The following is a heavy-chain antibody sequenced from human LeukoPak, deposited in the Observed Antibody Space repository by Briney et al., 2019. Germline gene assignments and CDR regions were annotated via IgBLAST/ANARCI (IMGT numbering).Heavy chain of an antibody. CDR1: GGSISSGGYY. CDR2: ISSSGSTI. CDR3: AREGLGGTFDY. Sequence: LSLTCTVSGGSISSGGYYWSWIRQAPGKGLEWVSYISSSGSTIYYADSVKGRFTISRDNSKNTLYLQMSSLRSEDTAVYYCAREGLGGTFDYWGQGTLVTVSS. D-gene: IGHD1-1*01. V-gene: IGHV3-11*01. J-gene: IGHJ4*02.